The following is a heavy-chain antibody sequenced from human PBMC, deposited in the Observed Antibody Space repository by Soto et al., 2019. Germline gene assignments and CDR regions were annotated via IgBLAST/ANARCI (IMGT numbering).Heavy chain of an antibody. D-gene: IGHD1-7*01. CDR1: GGTLSSSA. Sequence: QVQLVQSGPEVRRPGSSVKVSCKTSGGTLSSSAISWVRQAPGQGLEWMGGIIPIFGTAKFAQKFQGRVTITADEFTNTAYMELNSLRSEDTAIYYCARITGTAPYSFDSWGHGTLVTVSS. V-gene: IGHV1-69*01. J-gene: IGHJ4*01. CDR2: IIPIFGTA. CDR3: ARITGTAPYSFDS.